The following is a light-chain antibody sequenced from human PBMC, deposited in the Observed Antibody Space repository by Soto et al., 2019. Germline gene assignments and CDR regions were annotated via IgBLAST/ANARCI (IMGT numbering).Light chain of an antibody. CDR2: AAS. CDR3: QQSYSAPYT. J-gene: IGKJ2*01. V-gene: IGKV1-39*01. Sequence: DIQMTQSPSSLSASVGDRVTITCRASQSIYSSLNWYHQKPGKAPKLLIYAASNLQSGVPSRFSGSGSETDFTLSISSLQPEDFATYYCQQSYSAPYTFGQGTKLEI. CDR1: QSIYSS.